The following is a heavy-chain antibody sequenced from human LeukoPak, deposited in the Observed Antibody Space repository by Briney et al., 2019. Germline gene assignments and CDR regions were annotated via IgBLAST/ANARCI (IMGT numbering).Heavy chain of an antibody. V-gene: IGHV3-48*02. CDR1: GFTFSGSA. CDR2: IYSSDTT. J-gene: IGHJ3*02. CDR3: ARDLHYAFDI. D-gene: IGHD3-10*01. Sequence: GSLRLSCAASGFTFSGSAMHWVRQAPGKGLEWVSHIYSSDTTYADSVKGRFTISRDNAKNSLYLQMNSLRDEDTAVYYCARDLHYAFDIWGQGTMVTASS.